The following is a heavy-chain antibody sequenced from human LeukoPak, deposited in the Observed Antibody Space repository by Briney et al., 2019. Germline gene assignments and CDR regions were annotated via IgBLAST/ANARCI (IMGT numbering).Heavy chain of an antibody. Sequence: SETLSLTCTVSGGSISSYYWSWIRQPPGKRLEWIGSIYYSGSTYYNPTLKSRVTISVDTSKNQFSLKLTSVTAADAAVYYCARDLGYSGFDWAPWGQGTLVTVSS. J-gene: IGHJ5*02. V-gene: IGHV4-59*12. CDR3: ARDLGYSGFDWAP. D-gene: IGHD5-12*01. CDR2: IYYSGST. CDR1: GGSISSYY.